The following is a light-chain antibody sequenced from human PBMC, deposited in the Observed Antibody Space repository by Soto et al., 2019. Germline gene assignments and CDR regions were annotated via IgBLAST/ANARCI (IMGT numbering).Light chain of an antibody. J-gene: IGKJ1*01. CDR3: QQYNNWPRT. CDR1: QSVSSN. V-gene: IGKV3-15*01. Sequence: EIVMTQSQASLSVSPGERAILSCRASQSVSSNLAWYQQKPGQAPRLLIYGASTRATGIPARFSGSGSGTEFTLTISSLQSEDFAVYYGQQYNNWPRTFGQGTKVEIK. CDR2: GAS.